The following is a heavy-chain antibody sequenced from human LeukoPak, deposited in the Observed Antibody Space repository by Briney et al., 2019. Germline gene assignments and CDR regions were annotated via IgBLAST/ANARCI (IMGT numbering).Heavy chain of an antibody. CDR3: ASITGAAGINWFDP. Sequence: ASVKVSCKASGGTFSSYAISWVRQAPGQGLEWMGGIIPIFGTANYAQKFQGRVTITADKSTSTAYMELSNLRSEDTAVYYCASITGAAGINWFDPWGQGTLVTVSS. J-gene: IGHJ5*02. D-gene: IGHD6-13*01. CDR1: GGTFSSYA. V-gene: IGHV1-69*06. CDR2: IIPIFGTA.